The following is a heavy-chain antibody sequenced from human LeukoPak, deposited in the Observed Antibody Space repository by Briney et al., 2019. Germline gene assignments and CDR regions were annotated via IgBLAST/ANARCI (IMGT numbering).Heavy chain of an antibody. V-gene: IGHV3-21*01. Sequence: GGSLRLSCAASGFTFSSYWMSWVRQAPGKGLEWVSSISSSSSYIYYADSVKGRFTISRDNAKNSLYLQMNSLRAEDTAVYYCAKVASSSWYSPGRYYFNYWGQGTLVTVSS. CDR2: ISSSSSYI. D-gene: IGHD6-13*01. J-gene: IGHJ4*02. CDR3: AKVASSSWYSPGRYYFNY. CDR1: GFTFSSYW.